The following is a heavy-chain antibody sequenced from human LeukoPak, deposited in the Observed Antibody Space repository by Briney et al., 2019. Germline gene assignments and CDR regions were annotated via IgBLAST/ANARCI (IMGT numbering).Heavy chain of an antibody. Sequence: HPGGSLRLSCAASGFTFSSYWMSWVRQAPGKGLEWVANIKQDGSEEYYVDSVKGRFTISRDNDKNTVYLQMNSLRAEDTAVYYCARGDNYSTFDYSGQGTLVTVSS. D-gene: IGHD4-11*01. J-gene: IGHJ4*02. CDR3: ARGDNYSTFDY. CDR1: GFTFSSYW. V-gene: IGHV3-7*04. CDR2: IKQDGSEE.